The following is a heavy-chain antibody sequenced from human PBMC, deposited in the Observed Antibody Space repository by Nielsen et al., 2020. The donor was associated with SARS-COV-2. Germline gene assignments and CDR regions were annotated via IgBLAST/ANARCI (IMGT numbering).Heavy chain of an antibody. Sequence: ALVKVSCKASGGTFSSYAISWVRQAPGQGLEWMGWINTNTGNPTYAQGFTGRFVFSLDTSVSTAYLQISSLKAEDTAVYYCARESWLPPNWFDPWGQGTLVTVSS. CDR3: ARESWLPPNWFDP. D-gene: IGHD6-19*01. CDR2: INTNTGNP. V-gene: IGHV7-4-1*02. CDR1: GGTFSSYA. J-gene: IGHJ5*02.